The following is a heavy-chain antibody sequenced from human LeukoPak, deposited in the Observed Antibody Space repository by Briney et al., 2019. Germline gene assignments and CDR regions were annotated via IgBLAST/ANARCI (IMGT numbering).Heavy chain of an antibody. V-gene: IGHV3-23*01. J-gene: IGHJ4*02. CDR1: GFTLSSYV. CDR3: ARGPRKVGTTISIFDC. D-gene: IGHD1-26*01. CDR2: ISGGGGST. Sequence: PGGSLRLSCEASGFTLSSYVMGWVRQAPGKGLEWVSLISGGGGSTYYADSVKGRFTVSRDNSKNTLYMELNSLRAEDTAVYYCARGPRKVGTTISIFDCWGQGTLVTVSS.